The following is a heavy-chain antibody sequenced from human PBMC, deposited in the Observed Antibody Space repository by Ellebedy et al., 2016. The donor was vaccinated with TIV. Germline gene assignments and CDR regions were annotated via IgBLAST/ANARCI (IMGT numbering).Heavy chain of an antibody. V-gene: IGHV3-74*01. CDR1: GFTFSGYW. J-gene: IGHJ4*02. CDR3: ATSRARVY. Sequence: GESLKISCAASGFTFSGYWMHWVRQAPGKGLVWVSRINTDGRTIDYADSVKGRFTISRDNAKNSLYLQMNSLRVDDTAVYYCATSRARVYWGQGTLVTVSS. CDR2: INTDGRTI.